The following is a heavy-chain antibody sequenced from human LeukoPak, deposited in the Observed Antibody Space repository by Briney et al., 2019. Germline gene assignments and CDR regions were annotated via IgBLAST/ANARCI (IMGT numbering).Heavy chain of an antibody. CDR3: VKDLIVGDYYSSDNYYLPDAFDI. J-gene: IGHJ3*02. D-gene: IGHD3-10*01. Sequence: PGGSLRLSCAASGFGFEDYVMHWVRQVPGKGLEWVALIGGDSASTYYADSLKGRFTISRDNSYNSLYLQMDRLRIEDTALYYYVKDLIVGDYYSSDNYYLPDAFDIWGQGTMVTVSS. CDR1: GFGFEDYV. V-gene: IGHV3-43*02. CDR2: IGGDSAST.